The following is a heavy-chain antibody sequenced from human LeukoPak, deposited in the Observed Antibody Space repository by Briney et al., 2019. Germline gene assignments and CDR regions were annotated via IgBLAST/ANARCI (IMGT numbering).Heavy chain of an antibody. V-gene: IGHV4-31*03. J-gene: IGHJ3*02. CDR2: IHYSGTT. D-gene: IGHD4-17*01. Sequence: SETLSLTCTVSGGSITSGGYCWNWIRQHPGKGLEWIGFIHYSGTTHNNPALQSRVTISIDTSKNQFSLKLTSVTAADTAVYYCARDYYGIHDAFDIWGLGTTVIVSS. CDR3: ARDYYGIHDAFDI. CDR1: GGSITSGGYC.